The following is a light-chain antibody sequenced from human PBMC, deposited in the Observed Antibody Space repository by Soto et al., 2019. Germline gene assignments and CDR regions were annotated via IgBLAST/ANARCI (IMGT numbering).Light chain of an antibody. CDR2: AAS. Sequence: AIRMTQSPSSFSASTGDIVIITCRASQGITSYLAWYQQKPGKAPKLLIYAASTLQSGVPSRFSGSGSGTDFTFTISSLQAEDIATYYCQQYENLPITFGQGTRLEIK. J-gene: IGKJ5*01. CDR3: QQYENLPIT. V-gene: IGKV1-8*01. CDR1: QGITSY.